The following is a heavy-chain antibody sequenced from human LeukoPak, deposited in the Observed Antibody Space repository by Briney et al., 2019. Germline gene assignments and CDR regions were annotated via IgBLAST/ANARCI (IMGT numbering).Heavy chain of an antibody. CDR2: IYDSGST. CDR3: ARGGSGYDSFYYYGMDV. Sequence: SETLSLTCTVSGGSISSSSYYWSWIRQPPGKGLEWIGYIYDSGSTNYNPSLKSRVTISVDTSKNQFSLKLSSVTAADTAVYYCARGGSGYDSFYYYGMDVWGQGTTVTVSS. J-gene: IGHJ6*02. D-gene: IGHD5-12*01. V-gene: IGHV4-61*01. CDR1: GGSISSSSYY.